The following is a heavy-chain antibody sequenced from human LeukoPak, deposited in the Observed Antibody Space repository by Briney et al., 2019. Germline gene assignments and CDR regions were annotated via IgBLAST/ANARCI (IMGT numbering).Heavy chain of an antibody. V-gene: IGHV3-48*03. D-gene: IGHD3-16*01. Sequence: PGGSLRLSCAASGFTFSSYEMNWVRQAPGKGLEWVSYISSSGSTIYYADSVKGRFTISRDNFKNTLSLQVNSLRAEDTAMYYCAKDDDWGRYKHWGQGTLVTVSS. J-gene: IGHJ1*01. CDR1: GFTFSSYE. CDR3: AKDDDWGRYKH. CDR2: ISSSGSTI.